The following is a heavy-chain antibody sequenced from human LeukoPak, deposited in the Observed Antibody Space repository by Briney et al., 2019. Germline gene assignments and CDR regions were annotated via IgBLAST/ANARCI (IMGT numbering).Heavy chain of an antibody. CDR2: IYHSGST. Sequence: PSETLSLTCAVSGGSTSSGGYSWSWIRQPPGKGLEWIGYIYHSGSTYYNPSLKSRVTISVDRSKNQFSLKLSSVTAADTAVYYCARGSLTTGWFDPWGQGTLVTVSS. CDR3: ARGSLTTGWFDP. D-gene: IGHD4-17*01. CDR1: GGSTSSGGYS. V-gene: IGHV4-30-2*01. J-gene: IGHJ5*02.